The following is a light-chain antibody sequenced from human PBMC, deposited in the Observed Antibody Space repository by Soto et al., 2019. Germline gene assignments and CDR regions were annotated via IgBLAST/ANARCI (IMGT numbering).Light chain of an antibody. CDR1: SSDVCSYNY. Sequence: QSALTQPASVSGSPGQSITISCSGTSSDVCSYNYVSWYQQHPDRAPKLMIYDVSNRPSGVSNRFSGSKSGNTASLTISGLQAEDEADYYCSSYTSSSTLLFGGGTKVTVL. J-gene: IGLJ2*01. CDR3: SSYTSSSTLL. V-gene: IGLV2-14*01. CDR2: DVS.